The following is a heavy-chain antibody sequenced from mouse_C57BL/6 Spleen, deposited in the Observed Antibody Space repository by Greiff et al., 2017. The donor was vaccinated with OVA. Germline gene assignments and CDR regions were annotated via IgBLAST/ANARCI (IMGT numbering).Heavy chain of an antibody. CDR2: ISYDGSN. V-gene: IGHV3-6*01. CDR3: ARDYYYGRSEDYFDD. CDR1: GYSITSGYY. J-gene: IGHJ2*01. Sequence: DVQLQESGPGLVKPSQSLSLTCSVTGYSITSGYYWNWIRQFPGNKLEWMGYISYDGSNNYNPTFKNRISITRDTSKNPFYLKLNSVTTADTATYYCARDYYYGRSEDYFDDWGQGTTLTVAS. D-gene: IGHD1-1*01.